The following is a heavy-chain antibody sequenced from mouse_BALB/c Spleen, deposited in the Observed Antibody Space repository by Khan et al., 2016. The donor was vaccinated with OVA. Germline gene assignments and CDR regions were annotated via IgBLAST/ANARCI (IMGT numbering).Heavy chain of an antibody. CDR3: AIRRVYYGSSYGSYFDV. D-gene: IGHD1-1*01. V-gene: IGHV3-2*02. CDR2: ISYSGST. J-gene: IGHJ1*01. Sequence: EVQLQESGPGLVKPSQSLSLTCTVTGYSITSDYAWNWIRQFPGNKLEWMGYISYSGSTSYNPSLKSRISNTRDTSKNQFFLQLNSVTTEDTATYYCAIRRVYYGSSYGSYFDVWGAGTTVTVSS. CDR1: GYSITSDYA.